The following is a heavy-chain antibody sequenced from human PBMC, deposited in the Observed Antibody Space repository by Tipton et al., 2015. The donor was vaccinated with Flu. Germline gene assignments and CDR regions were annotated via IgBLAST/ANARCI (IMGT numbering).Heavy chain of an antibody. CDR3: AKSGLAGIGYYFDS. V-gene: IGHV3-23*01. J-gene: IGHJ4*02. Sequence: SLRLSCVASGFIFSDYGMSWVRQAPGEGLEWVSGISASGGTTYYADSVKGRFTISRDNSKNTLYMHMNSLRVEETAIYYCAKSGLAGIGYYFDSWGQGTLVPVSS. D-gene: IGHD5-12*01. CDR1: GFIFSDYG. CDR2: ISASGGTT.